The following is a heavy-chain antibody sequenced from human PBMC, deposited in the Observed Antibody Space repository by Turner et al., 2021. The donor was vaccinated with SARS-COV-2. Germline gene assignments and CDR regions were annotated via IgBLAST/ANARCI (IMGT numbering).Heavy chain of an antibody. CDR1: GFTFSHLG. CDR3: ARDKGEGSSGWLIPSGSYYFDY. CDR2: IVYDGSNK. D-gene: IGHD6-19*01. V-gene: IGHV3-33*01. J-gene: IGHJ4*02. Sequence: QVQLVESGGGVVQPGRSRRLSRAAPGFTFSHLGMHWVRQAPGKGLEWVAVIVYDGSNKYDADSVKGRFTIARDNSKNTLYLQMNSLRAEDTAVYYCARDKGEGSSGWLIPSGSYYFDYWGQGTLVTVSS.